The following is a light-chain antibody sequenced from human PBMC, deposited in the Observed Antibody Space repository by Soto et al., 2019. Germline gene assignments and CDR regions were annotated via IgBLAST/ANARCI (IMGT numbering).Light chain of an antibody. V-gene: IGLV4-69*01. CDR2: LNSDGSH. CDR1: SGHSSCA. Sequence: QLVLTQSPSASASPGASVKLTCTLSSGHSSCAIAWHQQQPEKGPRYLMKLNSDGSHSKGDGIPDRFSGSSSGAERYLTISSLQSEDEAAYYCQTWGTGIQVFGTGTKLTVL. CDR3: QTWGTGIQV. J-gene: IGLJ1*01.